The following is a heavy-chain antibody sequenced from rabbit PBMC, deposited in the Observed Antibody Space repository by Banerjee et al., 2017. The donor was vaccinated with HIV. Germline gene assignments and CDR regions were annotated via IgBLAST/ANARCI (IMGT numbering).Heavy chain of an antibody. CDR3: ARAGGFEKYFDL. CDR2: IYTGNGVT. Sequence: QSLEESGGDLVKPGASLTLTCTASGFSFSSGYDMCWVRQAPGKGLEWIACIYTGNGVTNYASWAKGRFTISKTSSTTVTLQMTSLTAADTATYFCARAGGFEKYFDLRGPGTLVTVS. D-gene: IGHD1-1*01. J-gene: IGHJ4*01. V-gene: IGHV1S40*01. CDR1: GFSFSSGYD.